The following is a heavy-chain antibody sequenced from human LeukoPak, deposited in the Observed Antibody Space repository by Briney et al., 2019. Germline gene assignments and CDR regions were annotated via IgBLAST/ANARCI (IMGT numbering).Heavy chain of an antibody. V-gene: IGHV5-51*01. Sequence: GESLQISCQASGYIFTDYWIGWVRQLPGKGLEWMGIVYPGDSDTRYSPSFPGQVTISADKSISTAYLQWSSLKASDTAMYYCARQDSRGYFGYWGQGTLVTVSS. CDR3: ARQDSRGYFGY. D-gene: IGHD3-22*01. CDR1: GYIFTDYW. CDR2: VYPGDSDT. J-gene: IGHJ4*02.